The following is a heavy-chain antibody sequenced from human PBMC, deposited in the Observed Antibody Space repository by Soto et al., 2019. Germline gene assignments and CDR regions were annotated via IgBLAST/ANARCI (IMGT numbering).Heavy chain of an antibody. CDR3: VKDLVVVAV. D-gene: IGHD2-15*01. V-gene: IGHV3-23*01. CDR1: GFIFSNYA. J-gene: IGHJ4*02. Sequence: GGSLRLSCAASGFIFSNYAMTWVRQAPGKGLEWVSAVSGSGDRTFYTDSVKGRFTISRDNSKNTLSLQMNSLRVEDTAVYYCVKDLVVVAVWSQGTLVTVSS. CDR2: VSGSGDRT.